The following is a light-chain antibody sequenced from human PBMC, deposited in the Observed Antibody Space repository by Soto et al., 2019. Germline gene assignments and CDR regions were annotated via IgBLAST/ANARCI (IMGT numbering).Light chain of an antibody. J-gene: IGKJ1*01. Sequence: TQSPATLSLSPGDRVTLSCRATQRVSSSVAWYQQKSGQAPRLLIYDASVRATGIPARFSGSGSGTEFTLTINSLQSEDFALYSCQEYDNWPLWTFGQGTKVDIK. CDR2: DAS. CDR1: QRVSSS. V-gene: IGKV3D-15*01. CDR3: QEYDNWPLWT.